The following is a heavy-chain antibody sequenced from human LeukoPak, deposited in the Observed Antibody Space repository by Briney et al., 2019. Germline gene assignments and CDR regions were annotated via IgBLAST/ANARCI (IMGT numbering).Heavy chain of an antibody. CDR3: SRFRMVRGVIIPYGLDV. CDR1: GGSISSYY. J-gene: IGHJ6*02. D-gene: IGHD3-10*01. V-gene: IGHV4-59*12. CDR2: IYYSGST. Sequence: PSETLSLTCTVSGGSISSYYWSWIRQPPGKGLEWIGYIYYSGSTNYNPSLQSRVTMSVDTSKNQFSLKLSSLTAADTAVYYCSRFRMVRGVIIPYGLDVWGQGTSVTVSS.